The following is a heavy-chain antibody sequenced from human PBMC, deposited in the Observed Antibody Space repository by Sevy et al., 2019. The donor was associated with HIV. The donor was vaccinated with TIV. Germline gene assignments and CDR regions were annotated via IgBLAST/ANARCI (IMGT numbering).Heavy chain of an antibody. CDR1: GFAFSDYA. J-gene: IGHJ4*02. CDR3: TRSVTTIY. Sequence: GGSLRLSCTGSGFAFSDYALSWDRQAPGKGLEWVGFIRNKEYNGTTEYAASVKGRFFISRDDSKSVAYLDMNSLKTADTGLYYCTRSVTTIYWGRGTLVTVSS. CDR2: IRNKEYNGTT. D-gene: IGHD4-4*01. V-gene: IGHV3-49*04.